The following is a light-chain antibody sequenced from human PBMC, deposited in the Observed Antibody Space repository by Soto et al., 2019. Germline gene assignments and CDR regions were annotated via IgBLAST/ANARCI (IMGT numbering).Light chain of an antibody. J-gene: IGLJ3*02. CDR2: TDN. V-gene: IGLV1-44*01. Sequence: QSVLTQPPSASGTPGQRVTISCSGSNSNIGSHTVNWYQQLPGTAPKLLIYTDNQRPSGVPDRFSDSKSGISASLAISGLQSEDEADYYCAAWDDSLQSWVFGGGTKVTVL. CDR3: AAWDDSLQSWV. CDR1: NSNIGSHT.